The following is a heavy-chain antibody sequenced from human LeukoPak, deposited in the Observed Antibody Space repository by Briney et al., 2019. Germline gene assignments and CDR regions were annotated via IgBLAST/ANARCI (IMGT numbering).Heavy chain of an antibody. D-gene: IGHD6-6*01. CDR3: ASHQGYSSSWWYYGMDV. Sequence: GESLKISCKGSGYSFTSYWIGWVRQMPGKGLEWMGIIYPGDSGTRYSPSFQGQVTISADKSISTAYLQWSSLKASDTAMYYCASHQGYSSSWWYYGMDVWGQGTTVTVSS. CDR1: GYSFTSYW. CDR2: IYPGDSGT. J-gene: IGHJ6*02. V-gene: IGHV5-51*01.